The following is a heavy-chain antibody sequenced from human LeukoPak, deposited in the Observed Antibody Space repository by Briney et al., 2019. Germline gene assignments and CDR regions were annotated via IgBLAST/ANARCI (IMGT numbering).Heavy chain of an antibody. J-gene: IGHJ4*02. CDR2: IYTSGST. CDR3: ARDLLDDYVWGSYPLD. Sequence: SETLSLTCTVSGGSISSYHWSWIRQPAGKGLEWIGRIYTSGSTNYNPSLKSRVTMSVDTSKNQFSLKLSSVTAADTAVYYCARDLLDDYVWGSYPLDWGQGTLVTVSS. V-gene: IGHV4-4*07. D-gene: IGHD3-16*02. CDR1: GGSISSYH.